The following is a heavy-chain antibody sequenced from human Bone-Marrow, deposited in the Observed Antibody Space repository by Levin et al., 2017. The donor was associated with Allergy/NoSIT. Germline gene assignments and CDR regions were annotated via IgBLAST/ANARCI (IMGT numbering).Heavy chain of an antibody. Sequence: GGSLRLSCAASGFSFSTSNMNWVRQAPGMRLEWVSSISSSSRYINYVDSVKGRFTISRDNAKNSLFLQMNSLRAEDTALYYCARGDYGDLTWDAFDIWGQGTMVTVSS. J-gene: IGHJ3*02. CDR3: ARGDYGDLTWDAFDI. CDR1: GFSFSTSN. V-gene: IGHV3-21*01. D-gene: IGHD4-17*01. CDR2: ISSSSRYI.